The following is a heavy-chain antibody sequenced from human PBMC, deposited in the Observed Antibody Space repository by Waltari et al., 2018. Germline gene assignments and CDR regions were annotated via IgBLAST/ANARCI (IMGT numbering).Heavy chain of an antibody. CDR3: ARDLISGRTLNSY. Sequence: QVQLVESGGGVVQPGRSLRLSCAASGFTFSSYAMHWVRQAPGKGLEWVAVISYDGSNKYYADSVKGRFTISRDNSKNTLYLQMNSLRAEDTAVYYCARDLISGRTLNSYWGQGTLVTVSS. D-gene: IGHD1-26*01. CDR2: ISYDGSNK. J-gene: IGHJ4*02. V-gene: IGHV3-30-3*01. CDR1: GFTFSSYA.